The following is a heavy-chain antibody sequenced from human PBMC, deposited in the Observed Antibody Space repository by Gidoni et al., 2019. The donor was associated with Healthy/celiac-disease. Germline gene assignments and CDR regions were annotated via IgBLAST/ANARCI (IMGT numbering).Heavy chain of an antibody. J-gene: IGHJ4*02. D-gene: IGHD3-3*01. CDR3: ARGDPGAGFWSGYRIDY. CDR1: GGSHSSGCYY. V-gene: IGHV4-31*03. Sequence: QVQLQESGPGLVKPSQTLSLTCTVSGGSHSSGCYYWSWIRQHPGKGLEWIGYIYYSVSTYYNPSLKSRVTISVDTSKSQFSLKLSSVTAADTAVYYCARGDPGAGFWSGYRIDYWGQGTLVTVSS. CDR2: IYYSVST.